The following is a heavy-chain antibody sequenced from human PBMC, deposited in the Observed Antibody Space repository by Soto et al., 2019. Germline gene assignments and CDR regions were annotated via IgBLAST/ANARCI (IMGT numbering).Heavy chain of an antibody. V-gene: IGHV1-18*01. CDR1: GYTFNSYG. CDR3: ARDRSNYGAHYDMDV. D-gene: IGHD4-4*01. J-gene: IGHJ6*02. CDR2: ISAYNGNT. Sequence: QVQLVQSGAEVKKPGASVKVSCKASGYTFNSYGISWVRQAPGQGLEWMGWISAYNGNTNYAQKLQGRDTMTTDTSASTAYMELRSLRSDDTAVYYCARDRSNYGAHYDMDVWGRGTTVTVYS.